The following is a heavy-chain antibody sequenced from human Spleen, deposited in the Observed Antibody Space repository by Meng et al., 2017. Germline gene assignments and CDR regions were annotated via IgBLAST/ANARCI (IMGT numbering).Heavy chain of an antibody. CDR2: ISWDGGST. J-gene: IGHJ4*02. V-gene: IGHV3-43D*03. D-gene: IGHD6-13*01. CDR3: ARAYRERSSIYYVDY. CDR1: GFTFSSYA. Sequence: GESLKISCAASGFTFSSYAMNWVRQAPGKGLEWVSLISWDGGSTHYADSVKGRFTISRDNAKNSLYLQMDSLRAEDTALYYCARAYRERSSIYYVDYWGQGTRVTVSS.